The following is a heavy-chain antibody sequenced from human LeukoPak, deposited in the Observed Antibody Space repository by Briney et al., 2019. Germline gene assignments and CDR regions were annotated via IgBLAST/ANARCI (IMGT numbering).Heavy chain of an antibody. CDR1: GFTFSSYE. J-gene: IGHJ4*02. V-gene: IGHV3-48*03. Sequence: PGGSLRLSCAASGFTFSSYEMNWVRQAPGKGLEWVSYISSSGSTIYYADSVKGRFTISRDNAKNSLYLQMNSLRAEDTAVYYCARGGGSGYPLGTFDYWGQGTLVTVSS. D-gene: IGHD3-22*01. CDR2: ISSSGSTI. CDR3: ARGGGSGYPLGTFDY.